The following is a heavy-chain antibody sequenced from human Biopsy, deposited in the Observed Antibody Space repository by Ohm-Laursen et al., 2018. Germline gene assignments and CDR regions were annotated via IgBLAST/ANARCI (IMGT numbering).Heavy chain of an antibody. V-gene: IGHV4-59*08. D-gene: IGHD5-12*01. CDR3: ARVAGGYAYYYGMDV. CDR1: GGSISSDY. Sequence: SETLSLTCIVSGGSISSDYWSWIRQTPGKGLEWIGYIYYSGSTNYNPSLKSRVTISVDTSKNQFSLRLNSVTAADTAVYYCARVAGGYAYYYGMDVWGQGTTVIVSS. J-gene: IGHJ6*02. CDR2: IYYSGST.